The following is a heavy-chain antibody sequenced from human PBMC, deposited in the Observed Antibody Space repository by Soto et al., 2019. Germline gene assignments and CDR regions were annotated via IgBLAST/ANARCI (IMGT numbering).Heavy chain of an antibody. CDR1: GFTFSSYA. D-gene: IGHD3-22*01. CDR3: ARDNYYDSSGYYGPRYYYGMDV. CDR2: ISSNGGST. Sequence: EVQLVESGGGLVQPGGSLRLSCAASGFTFSSYAMHWVRQAPGKGLEYVSAISSNGGSTYYANSVKGRFTISRDNSRTTMYLQMGSLRAEDMAVYYCARDNYYDSSGYYGPRYYYGMDVWGQGTTVTVSS. J-gene: IGHJ6*02. V-gene: IGHV3-64*01.